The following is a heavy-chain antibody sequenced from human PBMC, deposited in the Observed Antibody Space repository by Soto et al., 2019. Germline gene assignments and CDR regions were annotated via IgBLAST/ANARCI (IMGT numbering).Heavy chain of an antibody. CDR1: KFTFSNYA. CDR2: ISSGGGTT. V-gene: IGHV3-23*01. D-gene: IGHD1-1*01. CDR3: AKATQDTTYFDY. Sequence: GSLRLSCAASKFTFSNYAMSWVRQAPGKGLEWVSAISSGGGTTYYGDSVKGRYISSRDNSKNTLYLQMNSLRPEDTAVYYCAKATQDTTYFDYWGLGTLVTVSS. J-gene: IGHJ4*02.